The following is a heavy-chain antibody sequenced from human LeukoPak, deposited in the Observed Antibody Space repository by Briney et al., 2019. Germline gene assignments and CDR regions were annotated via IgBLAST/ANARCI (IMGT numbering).Heavy chain of an antibody. CDR1: GYTFTAYG. CDR2: ISAYNGDT. Sequence: GASVKVSCKASGYTFTAYGVAWVRQAPGQGLEWIGWISAYNGDTDYAQNFQGRVTMTTDTSSSTAYMELRSLRSDDTALYYCAKSHDDYGDSFDAFDIRGQGTMVTVSS. CDR3: AKSHDDYGDSFDAFDI. J-gene: IGHJ3*02. V-gene: IGHV1-18*01. D-gene: IGHD4-17*01.